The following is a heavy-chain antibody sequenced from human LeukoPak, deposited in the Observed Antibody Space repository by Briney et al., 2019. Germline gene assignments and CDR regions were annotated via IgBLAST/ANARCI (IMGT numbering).Heavy chain of an antibody. CDR3: ARVGGMRGFDP. CDR2: ISSSGSTI. J-gene: IGHJ5*02. Sequence: GGSLRLSCAASGFTFSSYEMNWVRQAPGRGLEWVSYISSSGSTIYYADSVKGRFTISRDNAKNSLYLQMNSLRAEDTAVYYCARVGGMRGFDPWGQGTLVTVSS. D-gene: IGHD2-15*01. V-gene: IGHV3-48*03. CDR1: GFTFSSYE.